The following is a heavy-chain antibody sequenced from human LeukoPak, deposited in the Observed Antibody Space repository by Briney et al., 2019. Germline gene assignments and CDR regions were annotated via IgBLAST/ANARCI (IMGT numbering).Heavy chain of an antibody. D-gene: IGHD3-10*01. CDR2: ISGSGTTT. Sequence: PGGSPRLSCAASGFMFTDHALSWVRQAPGKGLEWVSSISGSGTTTYYAESVRGRFTISRDNSKNTVYLQMNSLRADDTALYYCARVLTLWFGALDYWGQGRMVSV. J-gene: IGHJ4*02. CDR3: ARVLTLWFGALDY. V-gene: IGHV3-23*01. CDR1: GFMFTDHA.